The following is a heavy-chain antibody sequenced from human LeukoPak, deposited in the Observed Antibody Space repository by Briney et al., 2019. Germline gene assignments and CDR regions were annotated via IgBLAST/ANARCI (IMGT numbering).Heavy chain of an antibody. J-gene: IGHJ4*02. Sequence: GGSLRLSCAASEFTVSSNYMSWVRQAPGKGLEWVSVIYSGGSAYYADSVKGRFTISRDNSKNTLYLQMNSLRAEDTAVYYCARVVRSYDYWGQGTLVTVSS. CDR3: ARVVRSYDY. V-gene: IGHV3-53*01. D-gene: IGHD2-2*01. CDR2: IYSGGSA. CDR1: EFTVSSNY.